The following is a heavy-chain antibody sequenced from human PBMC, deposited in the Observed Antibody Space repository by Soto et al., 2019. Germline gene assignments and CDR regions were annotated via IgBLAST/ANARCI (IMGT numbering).Heavy chain of an antibody. D-gene: IGHD3-22*01. V-gene: IGHV4-30-4*01. J-gene: IGHJ5*02. CDR1: GGSISSGDYY. CDR3: ARSYDISGYYERDSGWFDP. CDR2: IYYSGST. Sequence: QVQLQESGPGLVKPSQTLSLTCTFSGGSISSGDYYWSWIHPPPATSLVWIGSIYYSGSTYYNPSLKSRVTISVDTSKIQSSLKLSSVTAADTAVYYCARSYDISGYYERDSGWFDPWVQGALVPVSS.